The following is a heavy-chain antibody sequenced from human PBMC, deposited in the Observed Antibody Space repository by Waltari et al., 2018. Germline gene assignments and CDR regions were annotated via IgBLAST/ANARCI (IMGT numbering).Heavy chain of an antibody. CDR3: ARVEGAAGLDI. D-gene: IGHD3-16*01. Sequence: QVQLVQSGAEVKKPGASVKVSCKASGYTFTSYAMHWVRQAPGQRLEWMGWFNAGNGNTKYSQKCQVRVTITRDTSASTAYMELSSLRSEDTAVYYCARVEGAAGLDIWGQGTMVTVSS. J-gene: IGHJ3*02. CDR2: FNAGNGNT. CDR1: GYTFTSYA. V-gene: IGHV1-3*01.